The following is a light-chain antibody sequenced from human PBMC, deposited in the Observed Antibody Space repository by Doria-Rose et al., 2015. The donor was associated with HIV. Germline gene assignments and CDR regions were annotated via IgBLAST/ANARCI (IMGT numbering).Light chain of an antibody. Sequence: TQSPGTLSLSPGERATLSCRASQSFSSTYLAWYQQKPGQAPSLLIYDASTRATGIPYRCSASVSVTDFTLTINRRDPEDFALYYCHQYGTSWTFGQGTKVEI. CDR1: QSFSSTY. J-gene: IGKJ1*01. CDR3: HQYGTSWT. CDR2: DAS. V-gene: IGKV3-20*01.